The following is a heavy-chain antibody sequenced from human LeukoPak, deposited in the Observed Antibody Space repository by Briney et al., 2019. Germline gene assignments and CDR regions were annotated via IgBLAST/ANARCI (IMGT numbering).Heavy chain of an antibody. CDR1: GYSFNTYW. V-gene: IGHV5-51*01. J-gene: IGHJ3*02. Sequence: GESLKISCKGSGYSFNTYWIGWVRQMPRKGLEWMGIIYPGDSDTKYSPSFQGQVTISADKSISTAYLQWSSLKASDTAMYYCASPRYLTGDAFDIWGQGTMVTVSS. D-gene: IGHD3-9*01. CDR2: IYPGDSDT. CDR3: ASPRYLTGDAFDI.